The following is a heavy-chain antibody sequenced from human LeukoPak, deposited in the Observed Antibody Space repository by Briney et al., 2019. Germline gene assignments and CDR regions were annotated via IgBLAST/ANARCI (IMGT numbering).Heavy chain of an antibody. CDR1: GFXFSSXX. J-gene: IGHJ1*01. V-gene: IGHV3-23*01. CDR2: ISGSGGST. CDR3: AKDFFGLH. Sequence: ASGFXFSSXXXSXVXQAXXXXXEWVSAISGSGGSTYYADSVKGRFTISRDNSKNTLYLQMNSLRAEDTAVYYCAKDFFGLHWGQGTLVTVSS. D-gene: IGHD3-10*01.